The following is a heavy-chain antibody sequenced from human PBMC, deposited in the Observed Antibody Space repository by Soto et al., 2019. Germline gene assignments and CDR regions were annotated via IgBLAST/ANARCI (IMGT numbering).Heavy chain of an antibody. Sequence: PGGSLRLSCAASGFTFSTYTMNWVRQAPGKGLEWVSSITRSSDYIYYADSVKGRLTISRDNAKNSLYVQMNSLRAEDTSVYYCARDPTSVTPELGWYFELWGRGALVTVSS. CDR3: ARDPTSVTPELGWYFEL. D-gene: IGHD4-17*01. CDR2: ITRSSDYI. V-gene: IGHV3-21*01. J-gene: IGHJ2*01. CDR1: GFTFSTYT.